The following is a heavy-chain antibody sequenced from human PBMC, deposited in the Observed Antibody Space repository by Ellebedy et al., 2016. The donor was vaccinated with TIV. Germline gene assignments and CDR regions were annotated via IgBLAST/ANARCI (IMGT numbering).Heavy chain of an antibody. D-gene: IGHD3-10*01. V-gene: IGHV3-15*01. Sequence: GESLKISCAASGFTFSNAWMSWVRQAPGKWLELVGRIKSNTNGGTIEYAAPVKGRFSISRDDSGNTLSIQMNSLRTEDTAVYYCATYHDYASGSYNSWGQGTLVTVSS. CDR1: GFTFSNAW. CDR3: ATYHDYASGSYNS. J-gene: IGHJ4*02. CDR2: IKSNTNGGTI.